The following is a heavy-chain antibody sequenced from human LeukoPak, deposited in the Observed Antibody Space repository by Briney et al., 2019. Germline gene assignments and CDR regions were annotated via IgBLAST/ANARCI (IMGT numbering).Heavy chain of an antibody. CDR1: GLTFSVSA. V-gene: IGHV3-73*01. D-gene: IGHD6-25*01. CDR2: IKTKADNYAT. J-gene: IGHJ6*04. Sequence: GGSLKLSCSASGLTFSVSAIHWVRQASGKGLEWVGRIKTKADNYATAYAASVKGRFTISRDDSTNTAYLQMNSLKTEDTAVYYCTHPAYYYNVDVWGKGTTVTISS. CDR3: THPAYYYNVDV.